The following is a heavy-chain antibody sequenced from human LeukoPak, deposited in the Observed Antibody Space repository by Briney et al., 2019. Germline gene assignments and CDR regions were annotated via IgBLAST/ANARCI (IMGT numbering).Heavy chain of an antibody. V-gene: IGHV3-30*02. CDR2: IRYDGSNK. J-gene: IGHJ4*02. Sequence: TGGSLRLSCAASGFTFSSYGMHWVRQAPGKGLEWVAFIRYDGSNKYYADSVKGRFTISRDNSKNTLYLQMNSLRAEDTAVYYCAKTYYDYVWGSYPNGDYWGQGTLVTVSS. CDR3: AKTYYDYVWGSYPNGDY. CDR1: GFTFSSYG. D-gene: IGHD3-16*01.